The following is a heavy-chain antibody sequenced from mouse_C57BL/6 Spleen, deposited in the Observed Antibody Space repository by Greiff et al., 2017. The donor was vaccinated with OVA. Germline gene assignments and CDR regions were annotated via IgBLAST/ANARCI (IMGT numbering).Heavy chain of an antibody. D-gene: IGHD2-3*01. J-gene: IGHJ2*01. Sequence: VQRVESGPELVKPGASVKISCKASGYAFSSSWMNWVKPRPGKGLEWIGRIYPGDGDPNYNGKFKGKATLTADNSSSTAYMQLSSLTSEDSAVYFCARSEMDGYFTYWGQGTTLTVSS. CDR1: GYAFSSSW. CDR2: IYPGDGDP. CDR3: ARSEMDGYFTY. V-gene: IGHV1-82*01.